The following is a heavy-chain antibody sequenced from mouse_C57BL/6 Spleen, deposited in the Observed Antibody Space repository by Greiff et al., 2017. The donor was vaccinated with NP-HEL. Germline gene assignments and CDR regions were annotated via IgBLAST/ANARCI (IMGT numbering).Heavy chain of an antibody. CDR2: IYPRSGNT. Sequence: VQLQQSGAELARPGASVKLSCKASGYTFTSYGISWVKQRTGQGLEWIGEIYPRSGNTYYNEKFKGKATLTADKSSSTAYMELRSLTSEDSAVYFWARGYGSSRYYFDSWGQGTTLTVSS. D-gene: IGHD1-1*01. CDR3: ARGYGSSRYYFDS. J-gene: IGHJ2*01. V-gene: IGHV1-81*01. CDR1: GYTFTSYG.